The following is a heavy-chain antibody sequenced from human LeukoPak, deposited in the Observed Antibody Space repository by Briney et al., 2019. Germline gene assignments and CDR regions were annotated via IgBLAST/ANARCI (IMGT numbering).Heavy chain of an antibody. J-gene: IGHJ4*02. V-gene: IGHV3-53*01. CDR3: ARGYYDFWSGYVDY. D-gene: IGHD3-3*01. CDR2: IYSGGST. CDR1: GFTVSSDY. Sequence: GGSLILSCAASGFTVSSDYMSWVRQAPGKGLEWVSVIYSGGSTYYADSVKGRFTISRDNSKNTLYLQMNSLRAEDTAVYYCARGYYDFWSGYVDYWGQGTLVTVSS.